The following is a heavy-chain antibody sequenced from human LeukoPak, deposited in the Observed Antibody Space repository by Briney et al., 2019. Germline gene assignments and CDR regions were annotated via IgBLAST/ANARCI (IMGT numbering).Heavy chain of an antibody. CDR3: ARVSNNYYGSGSPDY. D-gene: IGHD3-10*01. CDR1: GGSISSGGYY. Sequence: SETLSLTCTVSGGSISSGGYYWSWIRQHPGKGLEWIAYMYYSGSTYYNPSLKSRATISVDTSKNQFSLKLSSVTAADTAVYYCARVSNNYYGSGSPDYWGQGTLVTVSS. V-gene: IGHV4-31*03. CDR2: MYYSGST. J-gene: IGHJ4*02.